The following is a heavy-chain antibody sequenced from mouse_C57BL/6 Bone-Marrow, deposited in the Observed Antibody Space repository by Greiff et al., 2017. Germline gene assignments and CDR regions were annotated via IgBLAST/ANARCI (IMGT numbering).Heavy chain of an antibody. V-gene: IGHV1-81*01. D-gene: IGHD2-5*01. J-gene: IGHJ3*01. CDR3: ARAYSNSGWFAY. CDR1: GFTFTGYG. Sequence: VQLQQSGAELARPGASVKLSCTASGFTFTGYGISWVKQRTGQGLEWIGEIYPRSGNTYYNEKFKGKATLTADKSSSTAYLELRSLISEDCAVYFDARAYSNSGWFAYWGQGTLVTVSA. CDR2: IYPRSGNT.